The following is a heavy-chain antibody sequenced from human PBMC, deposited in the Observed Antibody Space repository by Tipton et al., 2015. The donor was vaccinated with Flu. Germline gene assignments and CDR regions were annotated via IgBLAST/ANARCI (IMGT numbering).Heavy chain of an antibody. V-gene: IGHV3-9*01. Sequence: LSLTCAASGFTFDDYAMHWVRQAPGKGLEWVSGISWNSGSIGYADSVKGRFTISRDNAKNSLYLQMNSLRAEDTALYYCAKDIYLGYWGQGTLVTVSS. D-gene: IGHD2/OR15-2a*01. CDR1: GFTFDDYA. CDR2: ISWNSGSI. J-gene: IGHJ4*02. CDR3: AKDIYLGY.